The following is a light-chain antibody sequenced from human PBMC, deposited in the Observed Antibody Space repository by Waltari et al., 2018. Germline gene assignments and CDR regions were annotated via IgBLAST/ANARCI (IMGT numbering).Light chain of an antibody. CDR1: QDISNY. Sequence: DIQMTQSPSSLSASVGDRVTITCQASQDISNYLNWYQQKPGKAPKLLIYDASNLETGVPSRFSGSGSGTDFTFTISSLQPDDFATYYCQQYNTYSRTFGQGTTVEVK. J-gene: IGKJ1*01. CDR2: DAS. V-gene: IGKV1-33*01. CDR3: QQYNTYSRT.